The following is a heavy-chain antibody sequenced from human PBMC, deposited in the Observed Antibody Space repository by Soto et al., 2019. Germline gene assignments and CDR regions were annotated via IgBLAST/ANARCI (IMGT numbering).Heavy chain of an antibody. CDR2: SIPIFGTA. D-gene: IGHD2-15*01. CDR3: TRGQGSGLEDAFDS. Sequence: QVQLVQSGAEVKKPGSSVKVSCKASVGTFSSYAISWVRQAPGQGLEWMGWSIPIFGTANYAQKFQGRDTITADKSPSTAYMGLSSLRSEDTAVHYCTRGQGSGLEDAFDSWGQGTTVTVST. CDR1: VGTFSSYA. J-gene: IGHJ3*02. V-gene: IGHV1-69*06.